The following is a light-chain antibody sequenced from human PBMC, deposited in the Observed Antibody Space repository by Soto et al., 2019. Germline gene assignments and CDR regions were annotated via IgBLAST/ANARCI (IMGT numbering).Light chain of an antibody. CDR2: SNN. Sequence: QSVLTQPPSASGTPGQRVTISCSGGSSNIGSNTVNWYQQLPGTAPKLLIYSNNQRPSGVPDRFSGSKSGTSASLAISGLQSEDEADCYCAAWDDSLNGPVFGGGTKLTVL. CDR1: SSNIGSNT. CDR3: AAWDDSLNGPV. V-gene: IGLV1-44*01. J-gene: IGLJ2*01.